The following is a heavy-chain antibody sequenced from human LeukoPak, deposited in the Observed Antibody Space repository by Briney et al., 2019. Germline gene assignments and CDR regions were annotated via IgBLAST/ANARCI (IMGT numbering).Heavy chain of an antibody. Sequence: SETLSLTCAVYCGSFSGYYWSWIRQPPGKGLEWIGYIYYSGSTNYNPSLKSRVTISVDTSKNQFSLKLSSVTAADTAVYYCARGTQDIVVVPAAMKFVGWFDPWGQGTLVTVSS. CDR1: CGSFSGYY. D-gene: IGHD2-2*01. J-gene: IGHJ5*02. V-gene: IGHV4-59*01. CDR2: IYYSGST. CDR3: ARGTQDIVVVPAAMKFVGWFDP.